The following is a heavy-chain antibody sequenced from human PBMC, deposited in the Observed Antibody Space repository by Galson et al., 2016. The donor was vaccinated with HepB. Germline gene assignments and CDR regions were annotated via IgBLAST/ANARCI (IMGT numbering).Heavy chain of an antibody. CDR2: ISSSGGII. J-gene: IGHJ2*01. V-gene: IGHV3-11*04. CDR1: GFSFTDYY. CDR3: ARDRGIAVPDATPGEGDWYFDL. Sequence: PLRLSCAASGFSFTDYYMSWIRQAPGKGLEWVSDISSSGGIIYYAGSVKGRFTISRDNAKNSLYLQMHSLRAEDTAVSYGARDRGIAVPDATPGEGDWYFDLWGRGTLVTVSS. D-gene: IGHD6-19*01.